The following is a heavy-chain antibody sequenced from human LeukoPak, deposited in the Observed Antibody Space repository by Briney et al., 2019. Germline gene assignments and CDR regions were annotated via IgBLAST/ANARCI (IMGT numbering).Heavy chain of an antibody. CDR1: GGXLNTYS. CDR3: ARGNSRWSTPSSSYYYRMDV. D-gene: IGHD4-23*01. CDR2: IIPVFNTI. J-gene: IGHJ6*02. Sequence: SVKVSCKASGGXLNTYSISWVRQAPGQGLEWMGGIIPVFNTINYAQRFQGRVTLTVDESTSTAYMELSSLRSEDTAVYYCARGNSRWSTPSSSYYYRMDVWGQGTTVAVSS. V-gene: IGHV1-69*13.